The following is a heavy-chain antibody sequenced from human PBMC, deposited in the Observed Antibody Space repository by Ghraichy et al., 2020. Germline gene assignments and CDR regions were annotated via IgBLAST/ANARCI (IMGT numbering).Heavy chain of an antibody. D-gene: IGHD2-8*01. Sequence: SQTLSLTCTVSGGSISSYYWSWIRQPPGKGLEWIGYIYYSGSTNYNPSLKSRVTISVDTSKNQFSLKLSSVTAADTAVYYCARLLMVYAMDSPGVGYYYYYGMDVWGQGTTVTVSS. CDR2: IYYSGST. J-gene: IGHJ6*02. CDR1: GGSISSYY. CDR3: ARLLMVYAMDSPGVGYYYYYGMDV. V-gene: IGHV4-59*01.